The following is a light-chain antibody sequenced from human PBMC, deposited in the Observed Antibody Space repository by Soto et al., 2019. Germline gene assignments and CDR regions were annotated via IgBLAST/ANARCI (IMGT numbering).Light chain of an antibody. J-gene: IGKJ3*01. CDR3: QQSSNWL. CDR1: QGVSRY. V-gene: IGKV3-11*01. Sequence: EIVLTQPPATLSLSPGERATLSCRASQGVSRYLAWYQQKPGQAPRLLIYDASNRATGIPARFSGSGSGTDLTFTISSLEPEDFPVYYCQQSSNWLVGPGTKVDTK. CDR2: DAS.